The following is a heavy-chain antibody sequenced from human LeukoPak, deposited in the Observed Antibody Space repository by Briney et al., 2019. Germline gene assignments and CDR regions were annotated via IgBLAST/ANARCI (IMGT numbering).Heavy chain of an antibody. D-gene: IGHD6-13*01. Sequence: SETLSLTCTVSGGSIRGYYWSWIRQPPGKGLEWIAYIDYSGSTNYNPSLKSRVAMSVDTSKNQFSLKLRSVTAADTAVYYCAIYSSSLEYFHPWGQGTLVRLL. CDR3: AIYSSSLEYFHP. CDR1: GGSIRGYY. CDR2: IDYSGST. J-gene: IGHJ1*01. V-gene: IGHV4-59*01.